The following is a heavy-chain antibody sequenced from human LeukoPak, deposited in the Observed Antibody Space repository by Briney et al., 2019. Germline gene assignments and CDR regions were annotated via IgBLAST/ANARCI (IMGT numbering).Heavy chain of an antibody. CDR2: INPNSGGT. CDR3: ARAWAAAGPFDY. D-gene: IGHD6-13*01. V-gene: IGHV1-2*02. J-gene: IGHJ4*02. Sequence: ASVKVSCKASGYTFTGYYMHWVRQAPGQGPEWMGWINPNSGGTNYAQKFQGRVTMTRDTSISTAYMELSRLRSDDTAVYYCARAWAAAGPFDYWGQGTLVTVSS. CDR1: GYTFTGYY.